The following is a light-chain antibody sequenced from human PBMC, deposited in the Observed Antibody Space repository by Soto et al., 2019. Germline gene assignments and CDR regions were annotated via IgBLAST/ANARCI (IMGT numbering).Light chain of an antibody. CDR2: VDS. V-gene: IGLV2-14*01. CDR1: SSDIGGDNH. Sequence: QSALTQPASVSGSPGRSITISCTGTSSDIGGDNHVSWYQQHPGKGPKLIMYVDSDRPSGVSNRFSGSKSGNTASLTISGLQPEDEADYYCSSYTTSAPLIFGGGTQLTVL. CDR3: SSYTTSAPLI. J-gene: IGLJ2*01.